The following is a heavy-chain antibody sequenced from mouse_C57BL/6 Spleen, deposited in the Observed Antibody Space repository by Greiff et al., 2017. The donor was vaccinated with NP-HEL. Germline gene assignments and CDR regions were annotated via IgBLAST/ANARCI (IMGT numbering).Heavy chain of an antibody. CDR3: ARRGDGNYEDYAMDY. J-gene: IGHJ4*01. V-gene: IGHV1-81*01. Sequence: QVHVKQSGAELARPGASVKLSCKASGYTFTSYGISWVKQRTGQGLEWIGEIYPRSGNTYYNEKFKGKATLTADKSSSTAYMELRSLTSEDSAVYFCARRGDGNYEDYAMDYWGQGTSVTVSS. CDR2: IYPRSGNT. D-gene: IGHD2-1*01. CDR1: GYTFTSYG.